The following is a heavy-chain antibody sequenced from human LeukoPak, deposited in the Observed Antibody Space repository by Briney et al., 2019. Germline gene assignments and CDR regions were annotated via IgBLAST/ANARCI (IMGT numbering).Heavy chain of an antibody. J-gene: IGHJ4*02. V-gene: IGHV4-39*07. CDR2: IYYSGST. D-gene: IGHD3-22*01. CDR1: GGSISSSSYY. CDR3: AGGLYYYDSSVGY. Sequence: SETLSLTCTVSGGSISSSSYYWGWIRQPPGKGLEWIGSIYYSGSTNYNPSLQSRVTISVDTSKNQFSLKLSSVTAADTAVYYCAGGLYYYDSSVGYWGQGTLVTVSS.